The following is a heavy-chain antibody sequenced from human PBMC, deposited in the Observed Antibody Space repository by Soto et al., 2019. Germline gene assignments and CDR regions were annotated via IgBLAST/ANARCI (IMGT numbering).Heavy chain of an antibody. CDR1: GGTLSSDS. Sequence: QVQLVQSGAELKKPGSSVKVSCMSSGGTLSSDSFSWVRQAPGHGLEWMGRIIPVLGIPNYAQKFQGRLTISADRSTTTGYMELSSLTSEDTAVYYCARVVDFYFDDWGQGTMVTVSS. CDR3: ARVVDFYFDD. CDR2: IIPVLGIP. D-gene: IGHD5-12*01. J-gene: IGHJ4*02. V-gene: IGHV1-69*02.